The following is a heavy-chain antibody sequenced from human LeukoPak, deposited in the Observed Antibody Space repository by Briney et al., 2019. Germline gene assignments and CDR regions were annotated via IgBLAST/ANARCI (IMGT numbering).Heavy chain of an antibody. CDR3: AKDHRAYCGGDCVDFDY. CDR1: GFNFYRFT. D-gene: IGHD2-21*02. CDR2: IGRDGRVT. Sequence: GGSLRLSCTASGFNFYRFTMHWVRQSPGKGLEWVSFIGRDGRVTSYADSVKGRFTISRDNSKNTLYLQMNSLRAEDTAVYYCAKDHRAYCGGDCVDFDYWGQGTLVTVSS. J-gene: IGHJ4*02. V-gene: IGHV3-43*01.